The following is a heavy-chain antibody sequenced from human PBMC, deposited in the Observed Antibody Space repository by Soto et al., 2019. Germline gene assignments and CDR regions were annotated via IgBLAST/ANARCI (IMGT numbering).Heavy chain of an antibody. CDR3: AKPRFSLEWPPFDP. J-gene: IGHJ5*02. CDR1: GFTFRSYG. D-gene: IGHD3-3*01. CDR2: IRSDGSNR. V-gene: IGHV3-30*18. Sequence: QVKLVESGGGVVQPGRSLRLSCTTSGFTFRSYGMHWVRQAPGKGLEWVAVIRSDGSNRDYVDSVKGRFTISRDNSRRMVYLQMDNLRLEDTAVYYCAKPRFSLEWPPFDPWGQGTLVTVSP.